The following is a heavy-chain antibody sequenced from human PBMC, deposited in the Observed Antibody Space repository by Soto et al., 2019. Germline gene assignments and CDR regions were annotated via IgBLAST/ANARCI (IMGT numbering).Heavy chain of an antibody. Sequence: QVQVVESGGGVVQPGRSLRLSCEASGFTFRTYAMHWVRRAPGKGLEWVAVISYDGSNKYYADSVKGRFTISRDNSRNELYLQMNSLRAEDTGVYYCARDENGDYHYYYYGMDVWGQGTTVTVSS. CDR1: GFTFRTYA. D-gene: IGHD4-17*01. V-gene: IGHV3-30-3*01. CDR3: ARDENGDYHYYYYGMDV. J-gene: IGHJ6*02. CDR2: ISYDGSNK.